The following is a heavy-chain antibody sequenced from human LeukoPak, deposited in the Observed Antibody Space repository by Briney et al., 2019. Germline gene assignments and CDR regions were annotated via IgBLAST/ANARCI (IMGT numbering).Heavy chain of an antibody. D-gene: IGHD6-6*01. J-gene: IGHJ3*02. CDR3: VSDFRYLEYCDI. V-gene: IGHV3-64*01. CDR2: ISSNGLTT. CDR1: GFTFSSYC. Sequence: GGSLRLSCAASGFTFSSYCMNWVRQAPGQGLEYVSTISSNGLTTYYGNSVKGRFTISRDNSKNTLYLQMGSLRPEDMAVYYCVSDFRYLEYCDIWGRGTMVTVSS.